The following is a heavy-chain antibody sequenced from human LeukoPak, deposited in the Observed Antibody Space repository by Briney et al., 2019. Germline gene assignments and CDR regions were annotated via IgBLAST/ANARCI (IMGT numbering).Heavy chain of an antibody. CDR1: GGSFSGYS. CDR2: INHSGSS. J-gene: IGHJ4*02. D-gene: IGHD2-21*01. CDR3: ARGLTFHDY. Sequence: SETLSLTCAAYGGSFSGYSWSWIRQPPGKGLEWIGEINHSGSSNYYPSLKSRVTISVDTSKNQFSLKLSSVTAADTAVYYCARGLTFHDYWGQGTLVTVSS. V-gene: IGHV4-34*01.